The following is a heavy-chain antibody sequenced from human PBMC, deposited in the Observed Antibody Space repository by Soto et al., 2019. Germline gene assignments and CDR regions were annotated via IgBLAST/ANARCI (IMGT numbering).Heavy chain of an antibody. CDR2: FNPILDLA. D-gene: IGHD4-17*01. J-gene: IGHJ4*01. CDR1: GGTVSSYT. CDR3: ATPTNVGVYGDYALDY. Sequence: QIQLVHPGAEVKKPGSSVKVSCKASGGTVSSYTFSWVRQAPGQGLEWMGRFNPILDLASYAQKFQGRFTITAPKSTSTAYMELNSLRSEDTAVYYCATPTNVGVYGDYALDYWGHGTLVAVSS. V-gene: IGHV1-69*02.